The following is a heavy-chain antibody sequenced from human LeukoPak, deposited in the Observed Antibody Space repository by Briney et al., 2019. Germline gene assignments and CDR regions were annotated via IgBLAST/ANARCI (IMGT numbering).Heavy chain of an antibody. CDR1: GGSISPYY. CDR2: IYYSGST. J-gene: IGHJ5*02. V-gene: IGHV4-59*12. CDR3: ARGAGMVGARAYWFDP. D-gene: IGHD1-26*01. Sequence: SETLSLTCTVSGGSISPYYWSWIRQPPGKGLEWIGYIYYSGSTNYNPSLKSRVTISVDTSKNQFSLKLSSVTAADTAVYYCARGAGMVGARAYWFDPWGQGTLVTVSS.